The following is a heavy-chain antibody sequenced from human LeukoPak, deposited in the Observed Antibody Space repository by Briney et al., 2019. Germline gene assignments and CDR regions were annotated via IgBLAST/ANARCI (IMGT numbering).Heavy chain of an antibody. D-gene: IGHD2-2*02. V-gene: IGHV3-74*01. CDR1: GFTFSSYW. CDR3: ARAGVDGVPAAISVNWFDP. Sequence: GWSLRLSCAVSGFTFSSYWMHWVRQAPGKGLVWVSRINSDGSSTSYADSVKGRFTISRDNAKNTLYLQMNSLRAEDTAVYYCARAGVDGVPAAISVNWFDPWGQGTLVTVSS. CDR2: INSDGSST. J-gene: IGHJ5*02.